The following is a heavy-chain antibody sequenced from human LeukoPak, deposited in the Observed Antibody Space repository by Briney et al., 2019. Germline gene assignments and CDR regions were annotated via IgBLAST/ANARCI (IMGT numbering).Heavy chain of an antibody. CDR3: ASAKYSSSWSALDY. D-gene: IGHD6-13*01. CDR2: INHSGST. Sequence: SETLSLTCAVYGGSFSGYYWSWIRQPPGKGLEWIGEINHSGSTNYNPSLKSRATISVDTSKNQFSLKLSSVTAADTAVYYCASAKYSSSWSALDYWGQGTLVTVSS. J-gene: IGHJ4*02. V-gene: IGHV4-34*01. CDR1: GGSFSGYY.